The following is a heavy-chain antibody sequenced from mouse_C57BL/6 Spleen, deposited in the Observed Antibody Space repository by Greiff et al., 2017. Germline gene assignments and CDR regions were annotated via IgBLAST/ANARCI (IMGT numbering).Heavy chain of an antibody. V-gene: IGHV1-26*01. CDR2: INPNNGGT. CDR3: ARSRYYGSSYGYAMDY. J-gene: IGHJ4*01. Sequence: EVQLQQSGPELVKPGASVKISCKASGYTFTDYYMNWVKQSHGKSLEWIGDINPNNGGTSYNQKFKGKATLTVDKSSSTAYMELRSLTSEDSAVYYCARSRYYGSSYGYAMDYWGQGTSVTVSS. D-gene: IGHD1-1*01. CDR1: GYTFTDYY.